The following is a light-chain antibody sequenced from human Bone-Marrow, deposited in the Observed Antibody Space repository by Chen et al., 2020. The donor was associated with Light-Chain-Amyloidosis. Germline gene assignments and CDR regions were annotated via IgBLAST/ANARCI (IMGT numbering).Light chain of an antibody. CDR1: QRVRSSY. V-gene: IGKV3-20*01. CDR3: QYFGDLYT. CDR2: NTI. Sequence: EIVLTQPPGTLPLSPGERATLSCRASQRVRSSYLVWYQQKPGQAPRLLIYNTISRAAGTPDRFSGSGHGTDFTLTISRLEPEDSAVYYCQYFGDLYTFGQGTKLEIQ. J-gene: IGKJ2*01.